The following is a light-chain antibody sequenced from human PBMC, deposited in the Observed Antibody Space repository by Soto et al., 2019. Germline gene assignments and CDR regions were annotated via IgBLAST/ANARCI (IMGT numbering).Light chain of an antibody. J-gene: IGKJ1*01. Sequence: DIVMTQSPLSLPVTPGEPASISCRSSQSLLHTNGYNYLDWYLQKPGQSPQLLIYLGSNQAYGVPDRFSGSGSGTDFTLTISRVEADDVGVYYCMQPLHPPWTFGQGTKVEIK. V-gene: IGKV2-28*01. CDR2: LGS. CDR1: QSLLHTNGYNY. CDR3: MQPLHPPWT.